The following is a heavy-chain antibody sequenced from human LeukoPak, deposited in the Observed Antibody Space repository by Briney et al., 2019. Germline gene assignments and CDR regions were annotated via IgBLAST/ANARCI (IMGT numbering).Heavy chain of an antibody. D-gene: IGHD4-11*01. CDR1: GFTFCSYW. Sequence: GGALRLSCAGSGFTFCSYWMRLVRQAPGEGVEGVANIKQDGSDKDYVDSVRGRFIISRDNARNSLSLRMNSLRVDDTAVYYCARARWYSDSTRFDYWGQGILVTVSS. V-gene: IGHV3-7*01. CDR2: IKQDGSDK. J-gene: IGHJ4*01. CDR3: ARARWYSDSTRFDY.